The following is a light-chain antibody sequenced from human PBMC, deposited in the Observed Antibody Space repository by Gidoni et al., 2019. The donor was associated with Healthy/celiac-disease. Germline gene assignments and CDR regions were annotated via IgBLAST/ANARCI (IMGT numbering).Light chain of an antibody. CDR3: SSYTSSSTPLYV. J-gene: IGLJ1*01. Sequence: QSALPQPASVSGSPGQSIPISCTGPSSDVGGYNYVSWYQQHPGKAPKLMIYDVSNRPSGVSNRFSGSKSGNTASRTISGLQAEDEADYYCSSYTSSSTPLYVFGTGTKVTVL. V-gene: IGLV2-14*01. CDR1: SSDVGGYNY. CDR2: DVS.